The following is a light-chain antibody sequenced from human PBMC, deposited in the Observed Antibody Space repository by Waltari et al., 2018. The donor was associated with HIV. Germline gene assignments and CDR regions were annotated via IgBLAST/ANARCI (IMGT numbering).Light chain of an antibody. J-gene: IGLJ1*01. Sequence: QSALTQPASVSGSPGQSITISCTGTSSNVGSEDLVSWYQQHPGEAPKLIIYEVTKRPSGLSNRFSGSKSGNTASLTISGLHAEDEADYYCCSCPRSGIRYVFGTGTKVTVL. CDR2: EVT. CDR3: CSCPRSGIRYV. CDR1: SSNVGSEDL. V-gene: IGLV2-23*02.